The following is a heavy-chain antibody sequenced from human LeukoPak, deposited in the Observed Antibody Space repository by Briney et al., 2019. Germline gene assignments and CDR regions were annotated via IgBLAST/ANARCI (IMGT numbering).Heavy chain of an antibody. CDR3: ARDFPGIGRGTFDF. CDR2: INQDGSDM. CDR1: GFIYNTFW. V-gene: IGHV3-7*03. J-gene: IGHJ3*01. D-gene: IGHD3-10*01. Sequence: GGSLRLSCAASGFIYNTFWMIWVRLTPGKGLEWVAKINQDGSDMYYVDSVKGRFFVSRDNARNLVYLQMNSLRVDGTAVYYCARDFPGIGRGTFDFWGQGTIIIVSS.